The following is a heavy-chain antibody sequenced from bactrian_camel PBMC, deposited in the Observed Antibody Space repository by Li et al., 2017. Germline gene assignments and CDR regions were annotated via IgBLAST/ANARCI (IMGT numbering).Heavy chain of an antibody. D-gene: IGHD6*01. Sequence: HVQLVESGGGAVQAGGSLRLSCKASGYTITRHCMGWFRQAPGKAREGVASVNTGGTGPYYADSVKGRFTISQDNAKTTLDLQMNSLKPGDTAMYYCAAATPRAGLRWDRREDYDYWGQGTQVTVS. J-gene: IGHJ4*01. CDR1: GYTITRHC. CDR2: VNTGGTGP. V-gene: IGHV3S1*01. CDR3: AAATPRAGLRWDRREDYDY.